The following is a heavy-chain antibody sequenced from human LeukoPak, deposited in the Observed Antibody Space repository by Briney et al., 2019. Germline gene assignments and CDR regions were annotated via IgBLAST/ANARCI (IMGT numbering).Heavy chain of an antibody. J-gene: IGHJ4*02. CDR3: TREGYSSGWYYFDY. CDR2: INSDGSST. V-gene: IGHV3-74*01. Sequence: GGSLRLSCSASGFSFRNYAMHWVRQAPGKGLVWVSRINSDGSSTIYADSVKGRFTISRDNAKNTLYLQMNSLRAEDTAVYYCTREGYSSGWYYFDYWGQGTLVTVSS. D-gene: IGHD6-19*01. CDR1: GFSFRNYA.